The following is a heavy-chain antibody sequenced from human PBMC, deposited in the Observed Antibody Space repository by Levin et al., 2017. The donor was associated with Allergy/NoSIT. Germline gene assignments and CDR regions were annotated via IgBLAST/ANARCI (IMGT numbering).Heavy chain of an antibody. CDR3: ARSITMIVVVIGHDAFDI. V-gene: IGHV1-18*01. CDR1: GYTXTSYG. J-gene: IGHJ3*02. CDR2: ISAYNGNT. Sequence: ASVKVSCKASGYTXTSYGISWVRQAPGEGLEWMGWISAYNGNTNYAQKLQGRVTMTTDTSTSTAYMELRSLRSDDTAVYYCARSITMIVVVIGHDAFDIWGQGTMVTVSS. D-gene: IGHD3-22*01.